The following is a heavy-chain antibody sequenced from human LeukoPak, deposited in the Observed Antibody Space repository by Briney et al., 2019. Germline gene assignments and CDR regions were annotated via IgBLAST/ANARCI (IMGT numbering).Heavy chain of an antibody. Sequence: SETLSLTCTVSGGSISSYYWSWIRQPPGKGLEWIGYIYYSGSTNYNPSLKSRVTISVDTSKNQFSLKLSSVTAADTTVYYCARGPTISFMDVWGKGTTVTVSS. CDR2: IYYSGST. D-gene: IGHD3-3*01. V-gene: IGHV4-59*01. CDR1: GGSISSYY. J-gene: IGHJ6*03. CDR3: ARGPTISFMDV.